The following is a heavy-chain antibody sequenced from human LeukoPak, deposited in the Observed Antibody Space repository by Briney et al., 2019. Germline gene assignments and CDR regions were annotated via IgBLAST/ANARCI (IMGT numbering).Heavy chain of an antibody. V-gene: IGHV3-30*18. D-gene: IGHD3-22*01. Sequence: PGGSLRLSCAASGFTFSSYWMSWVRQAPGKGLEWVAVISYDGSNKYYADSVKGRFTISRDNSKNTLYLQMNSLRAEDTAVYYCANDAAGYYDSSGYYTYWGQGTLVTVSS. CDR3: ANDAAGYYDSSGYYTY. CDR1: GFTFSSYW. CDR2: ISYDGSNK. J-gene: IGHJ4*02.